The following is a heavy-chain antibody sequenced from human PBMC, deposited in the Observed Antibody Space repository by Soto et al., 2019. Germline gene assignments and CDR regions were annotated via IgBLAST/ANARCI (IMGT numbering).Heavy chain of an antibody. J-gene: IGHJ6*02. Sequence: PSETLSLTCTVSGGSISSYYWSWIRQPPGKGLEWIGYIYYSGSTNYNPSLKSRVTISVDTSKNQFSLKLSSVTAADTAVYYCARGGRWLPVWGHGTTVTVSS. CDR2: IYYSGST. CDR1: GGSISSYY. D-gene: IGHD3-16*01. V-gene: IGHV4-59*01. CDR3: ARGGRWLPV.